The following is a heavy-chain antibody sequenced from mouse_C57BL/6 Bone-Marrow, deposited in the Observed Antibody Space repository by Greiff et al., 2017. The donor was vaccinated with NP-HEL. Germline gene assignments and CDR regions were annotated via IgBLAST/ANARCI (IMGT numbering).Heavy chain of an antibody. CDR1: GYTFTSYG. D-gene: IGHD2-3*01. CDR3: ARGRWLLHY. V-gene: IGHV1-81*01. J-gene: IGHJ2*01. Sequence: VKLQESGAELARPGASVKLSCKASGYTFTSYGISWVKQRTGQGLEWIGEIYPRSGNTYYNEKFKGKATLTADKSSSTAYMELRRLTSEDSAVYFCARGRWLLHYWGQGTTLTVSS. CDR2: IYPRSGNT.